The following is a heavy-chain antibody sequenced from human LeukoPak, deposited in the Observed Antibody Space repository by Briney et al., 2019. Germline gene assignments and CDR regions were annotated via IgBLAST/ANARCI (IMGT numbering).Heavy chain of an antibody. V-gene: IGHV1-8*03. CDR3: ARAHRGAEYFQH. CDR1: GYTFTSYD. J-gene: IGHJ1*01. CDR2: MNPNSGNT. Sequence: ASVTVSCKASGYTFTSYDINWVRQATGQGLEWMGWMNPNSGNTGYAQKFQGRVTITRNTSISTAYMELSSLRSEDTAVYYCARAHRGAEYFQHWGQGTLVTVSS.